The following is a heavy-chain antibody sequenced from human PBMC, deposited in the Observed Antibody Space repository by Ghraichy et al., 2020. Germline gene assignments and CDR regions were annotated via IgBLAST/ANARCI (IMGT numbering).Heavy chain of an antibody. CDR3: ARNSDSGWYEDAFDI. D-gene: IGHD6-19*01. CDR2: ISSNGGST. V-gene: IGHV3-64*01. CDR1: GFTFSSYA. Sequence: GGSLRLSCAASGFTFSSYAMHWVRQAPGKGLEYVSAISSNGGSTYYANSVKGRFTISRDNSKNTLYLQMGSLRAEDMAVYYCARNSDSGWYEDAFDIWGQGTMVTVSS. J-gene: IGHJ3*02.